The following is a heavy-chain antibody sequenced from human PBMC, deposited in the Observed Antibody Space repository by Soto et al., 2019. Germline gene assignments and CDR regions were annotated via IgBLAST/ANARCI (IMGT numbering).Heavy chain of an antibody. CDR3: ARDKSAAGTAQLSWFDP. CDR2: ISAYNGNT. Sequence: QVQLVPTGAEVKKPGASVKVSCKASGYTFTSYGISWVRQSPGHGREWMGWISAYNGNTNYAQKLQGRVTMTTDTFTSTAYMELSSLRSDNTAVYYCARDKSAAGTAQLSWFDPWGQGTLVTVSS. V-gene: IGHV1-18*01. D-gene: IGHD6-13*01. J-gene: IGHJ5*02. CDR1: GYTFTSYG.